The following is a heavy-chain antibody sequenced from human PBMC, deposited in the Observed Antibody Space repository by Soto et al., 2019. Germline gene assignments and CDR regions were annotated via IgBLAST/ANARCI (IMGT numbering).Heavy chain of an antibody. D-gene: IGHD2-21*01. V-gene: IGHV4-4*07. CDR2: FSLSGTT. J-gene: IGHJ4*02. Sequence: QVQLQESGPGLMKPSETLSLTCTVSGASITSSYYWSLLRQPAGKGLEWIGRFSLSGTTNYNPTLRSRVTRSADVFANLFSLRLPSVTAAVTALDSCARERTPPGEPAWYYFDSWGQGTLVTVSS. CDR3: ARERTPPGEPAWYYFDS. CDR1: GASITSSYY.